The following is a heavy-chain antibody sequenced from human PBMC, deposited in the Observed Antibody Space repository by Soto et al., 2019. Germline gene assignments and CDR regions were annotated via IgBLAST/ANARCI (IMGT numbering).Heavy chain of an antibody. Sequence: ETLRLSCAASGFSFSSYWMTWVRQAPGKGPEWVANIKQDGREKYYVASVKGRFTISRDNDKNLLYLQMDSLTPDDTAVYYCAGDGVRNGAYNGWLDPWGQGTLVTVSS. J-gene: IGHJ5*02. CDR3: AGDGVRNGAYNGWLDP. D-gene: IGHD3-16*01. CDR2: IKQDGREK. CDR1: GFSFSSYW. V-gene: IGHV3-7*03.